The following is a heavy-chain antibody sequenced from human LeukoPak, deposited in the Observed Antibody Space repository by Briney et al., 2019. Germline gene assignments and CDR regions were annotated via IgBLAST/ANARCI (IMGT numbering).Heavy chain of an antibody. CDR2: INPSGSST. D-gene: IGHD3-16*02. CDR1: GYTFTGCY. Sequence: GASVKVSCKASGYTFTGCYMHWVRQAPGQGLEWMGLINPSGSSTLYAQKFQGRVTMTRDMSTTTDYMELSSLRSEDTAVYYCARDNSVGDIAWWFDPWGQGTLVTVSS. J-gene: IGHJ5*02. CDR3: ARDNSVGDIAWWFDP. V-gene: IGHV1-46*01.